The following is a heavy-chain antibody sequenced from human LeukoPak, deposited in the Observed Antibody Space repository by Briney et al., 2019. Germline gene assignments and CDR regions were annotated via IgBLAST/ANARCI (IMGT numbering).Heavy chain of an antibody. V-gene: IGHV4-39*01. Sequence: KPSETLSLTCTVSGGSISSRSYYWGWICQPPGKGLEWIGSIYYSGSTYYNPSLKSRVPISVDTSKNQFSLKLSSVTAADTAVYYCARLGITMVRGVSLFDYWGQGTLVTVSS. CDR3: ARLGITMVRGVSLFDY. D-gene: IGHD3-10*01. CDR2: IYYSGST. J-gene: IGHJ4*02. CDR1: GGSISSRSYY.